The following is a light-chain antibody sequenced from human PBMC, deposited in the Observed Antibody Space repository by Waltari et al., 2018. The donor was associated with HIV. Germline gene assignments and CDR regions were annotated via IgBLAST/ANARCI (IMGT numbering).Light chain of an antibody. J-gene: IGLJ2*01. V-gene: IGLV2-14*01. CDR3: SSYTSSSTRV. CDR1: SSDVGGYNY. Sequence: QSALTQPASVSGSPGQSITISCTGTSSDVGGYNYVSWYQQHPGKAPKTMIYEVSNRPSGVSMRVSGSKSGNTASLTISGLQAEDEADYYCSSYTSSSTRVFGGGTKLTVL. CDR2: EVS.